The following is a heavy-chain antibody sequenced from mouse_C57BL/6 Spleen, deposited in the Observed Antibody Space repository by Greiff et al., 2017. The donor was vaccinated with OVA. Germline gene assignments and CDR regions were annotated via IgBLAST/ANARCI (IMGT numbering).Heavy chain of an antibody. CDR1: GYAFSSSW. Sequence: VQLKESGPELVKPGASVKISCKASGYAFSSSWMNWVKQRPGKGLEWIGRIYPGDGDTNYNGKFKGKATLTADKSSSTAYMQLSSLTSEDSAVYFCARSFSSGYAMDYWGQGTSVTVSS. CDR3: ARSFSSGYAMDY. CDR2: IYPGDGDT. D-gene: IGHD3-2*02. V-gene: IGHV1-82*01. J-gene: IGHJ4*01.